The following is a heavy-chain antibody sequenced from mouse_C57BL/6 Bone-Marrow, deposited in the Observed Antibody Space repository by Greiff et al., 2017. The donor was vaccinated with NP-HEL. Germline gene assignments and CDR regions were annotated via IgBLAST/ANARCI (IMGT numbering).Heavy chain of an antibody. D-gene: IGHD1-1*01. CDR3: TRRGPYYGSSWGDY. CDR2: IDPETGGT. J-gene: IGHJ2*01. Sequence: QVQLQQSGAELVRPGASVTLSCKASGYTFTDYEMHWVKQTPVHGLEWIGAIDPETGGTAYNQKFKGKAILTADKSSSTAYMELRSLTSEDSAVYYCTRRGPYYGSSWGDYWGQGTTLTVSS. CDR1: GYTFTDYE. V-gene: IGHV1-15*01.